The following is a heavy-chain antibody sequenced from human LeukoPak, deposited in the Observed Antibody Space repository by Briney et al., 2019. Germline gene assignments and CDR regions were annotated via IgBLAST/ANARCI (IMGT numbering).Heavy chain of an antibody. V-gene: IGHV4-59*01. J-gene: IGHJ4*02. CDR1: GGSISSYY. Sequence: SETLSLTCTVSGGSISSYYWSWIRQPPGKGLEWIGYIYYSGSTNYNPSLKSRVTISVDTSKNQFSLKLSSVTAADTAVYYCARYRGGGQPSTRRDYFDFWGQGTLVTVSS. D-gene: IGHD3-10*01. CDR2: IYYSGST. CDR3: ARYRGGGQPSTRRDYFDF.